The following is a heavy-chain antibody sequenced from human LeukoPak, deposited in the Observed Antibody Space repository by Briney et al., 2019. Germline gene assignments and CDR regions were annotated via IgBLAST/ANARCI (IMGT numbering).Heavy chain of an antibody. V-gene: IGHV3-23*01. D-gene: IGHD4-17*01. CDR3: ASGDSAVTFFDY. CDR2: ISGSGGST. CDR1: GFTFSSYA. Sequence: PGGSLRLSCAASGFTFSSYAMSWVRQAPGKGLEWVSAISGSGGSTYYADSVKGRFTISRDNSKNTLYLQMNSLRAEDTAVYYCASGDSAVTFFDYWGQGTLVTVSS. J-gene: IGHJ4*02.